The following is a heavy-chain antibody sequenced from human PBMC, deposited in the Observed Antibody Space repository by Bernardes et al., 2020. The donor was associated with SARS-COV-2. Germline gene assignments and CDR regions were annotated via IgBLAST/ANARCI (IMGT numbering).Heavy chain of an antibody. J-gene: IGHJ6*02. D-gene: IGHD2-21*01. CDR2: ISGSGGTK. CDR1: GFSFSVFA. V-gene: IGHV3-23*01. Sequence: GGSLTLSCAATGFSFSVFAMTWVRQAPGKGLEWVSGISGSGGTKYHADSVKRRSTISSDHSKNTLFLQFTSLRAEDTAVYYCSGCVVGYYSMDVWGQETTVTFSS. CDR3: SGCVVGYYSMDV.